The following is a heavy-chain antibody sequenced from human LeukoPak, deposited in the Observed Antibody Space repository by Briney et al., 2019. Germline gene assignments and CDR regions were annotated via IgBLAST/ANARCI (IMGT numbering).Heavy chain of an antibody. CDR3: AKELQNYGDLDY. Sequence: GGSLRLSCAASGFTFSSYAMSWVRQAPGKGLEWVSAISGSGGSTYYADSVKGRVTIYRDNSKNTLYLQMNSLRAEDTAVYYCAKELQNYGDLDYWGQGTLVTVSS. J-gene: IGHJ4*02. CDR1: GFTFSSYA. D-gene: IGHD4-17*01. CDR2: ISGSGGST. V-gene: IGHV3-23*01.